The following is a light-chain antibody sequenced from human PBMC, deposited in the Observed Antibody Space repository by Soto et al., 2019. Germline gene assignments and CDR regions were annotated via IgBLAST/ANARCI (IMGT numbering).Light chain of an antibody. V-gene: IGKV3-20*01. CDR1: QSVRNNY. CDR2: HAS. J-gene: IGKJ4*01. CDR3: HQYANAPLS. Sequence: EIVLTQSPGTLSLSPGERATLSCRASQSVRNNYLAWYQQKPGQPPRLLIYHASIRATGIPDRFSGSGSGADFTLTISRLEPEDFAVYYCHQYANAPLSFGGGTKVEIK.